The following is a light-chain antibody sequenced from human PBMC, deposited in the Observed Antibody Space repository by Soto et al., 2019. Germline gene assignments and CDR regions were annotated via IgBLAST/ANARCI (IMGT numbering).Light chain of an antibody. V-gene: IGKV1-39*01. J-gene: IGKJ4*01. CDR1: QSINTY. CDR3: QQSYIAPLT. Sequence: DIQMTQSPSSLSASVGDRVIITCRASQSINTYLNWYQQKPGKAPKLLIYTAFRLQSGVPSRFSGCGSGTDFTLTISSLQPEDFATYYCQQSYIAPLTFGGGTKVEIK. CDR2: TAF.